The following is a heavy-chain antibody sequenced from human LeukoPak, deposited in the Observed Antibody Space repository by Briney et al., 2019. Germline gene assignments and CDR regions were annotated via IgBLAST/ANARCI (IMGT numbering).Heavy chain of an antibody. V-gene: IGHV3-23*01. CDR1: GFTFSSFA. J-gene: IGHJ3*02. D-gene: IGHD1-26*01. CDR2: ISGSGVTT. CDR3: AKGGGATRYPFFDI. Sequence: GGSLRLSCAASGFTFSSFAMSWVRQAPGKGLEWVSAISGSGVTTYYADSVKGRFTISRDNSKNTLYLQMNSLRAEDTAVYYWAKGGGATRYPFFDIWAQGKMVTVSS.